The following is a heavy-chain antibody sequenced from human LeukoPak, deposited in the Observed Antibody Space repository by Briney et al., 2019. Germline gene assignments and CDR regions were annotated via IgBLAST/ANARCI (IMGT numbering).Heavy chain of an antibody. CDR3: ASDPTGLGQLPNNWFDA. J-gene: IGHJ5*02. CDR2: IHPNSGGT. D-gene: IGHD2-2*01. Sequence: TSVKVTCNASGYTFTGYYLYLVRHAPGQGLDWLGWIHPNSGGTNYAQKFHGRVTMTRDTSSTTAYMALSRLRSDHTPVYSIASDPTGLGQLPNNWFDAWGQGTLVTVSS. CDR1: GYTFTGYY. V-gene: IGHV1-2*02.